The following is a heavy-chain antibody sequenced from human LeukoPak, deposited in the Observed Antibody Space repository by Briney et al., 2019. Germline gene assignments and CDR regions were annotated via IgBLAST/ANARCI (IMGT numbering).Heavy chain of an antibody. D-gene: IGHD3-10*01. CDR2: INHSGST. V-gene: IGHV4-34*01. Sequence: PSETLSLTCAVYGGSFSGYYWSWIRQPPEKGLEWIGEINHSGSTNYNPSLKSRVTISVDTSKNQFSLKLSSVTAADTAVYYCARGPDGSGNADYWGQGTLVTVSS. CDR3: ARGPDGSGNADY. CDR1: GGSFSGYY. J-gene: IGHJ4*02.